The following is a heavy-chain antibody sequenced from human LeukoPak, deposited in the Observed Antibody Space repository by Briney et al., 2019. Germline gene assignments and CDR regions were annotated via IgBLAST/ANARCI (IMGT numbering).Heavy chain of an antibody. CDR2: IYYSGRT. Sequence: PSETLSLTCTVSGGSISSTSYYWGWIRQPPGKGLEWIGSIYYSGRTYYNPSLKSRVTISVDTSKNQISLKLNSVTAADTAVYYCARTIGFFDSGGYYHQNPYFFDTWGQGTLVSVSS. V-gene: IGHV4-39*01. J-gene: IGHJ4*02. CDR1: GGSISSTSYY. CDR3: ARTIGFFDSGGYYHQNPYFFDT. D-gene: IGHD3-22*01.